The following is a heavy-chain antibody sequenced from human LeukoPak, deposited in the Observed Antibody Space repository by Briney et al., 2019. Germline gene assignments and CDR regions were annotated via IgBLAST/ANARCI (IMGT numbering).Heavy chain of an antibody. V-gene: IGHV4-59*01. D-gene: IGHD1-7*01. CDR3: ARINNWNSGVDY. CDR1: GGSISGYY. J-gene: IGHJ4*02. CDR2: IYYSGST. Sequence: PSETLSLTCTVSGGSISGYYWSWIRQPPGKGLEWIGYIYYSGSTNYNPSLKSRATISVDTSKNQFSLRLRSVTAADTAIYYCARINNWNSGVDYWGQGTLVTVSS.